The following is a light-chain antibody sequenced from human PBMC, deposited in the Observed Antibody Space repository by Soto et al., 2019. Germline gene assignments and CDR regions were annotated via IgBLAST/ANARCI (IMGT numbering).Light chain of an antibody. Sequence: TQSACTVSLTQGERATLSCRASQRVSSSYLAWYQQKPGQAPRLLIYGTSTRATGGPARFSGSGSGTEFTLSISSLQSEDFAVYSCHPYNFWPSFAQGTNV. CDR3: HPYNFWPS. J-gene: IGKJ1*01. CDR1: QRVSSSY. V-gene: IGKV3-15*01. CDR2: GTS.